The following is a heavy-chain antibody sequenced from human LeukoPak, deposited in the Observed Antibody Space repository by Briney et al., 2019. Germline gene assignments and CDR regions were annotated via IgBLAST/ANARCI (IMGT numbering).Heavy chain of an antibody. CDR1: GDSISSSSYY. Sequence: SETLSLTCTVSGDSISSSSYYWGWGRQPPAKGLGWIGSIYYSGSTYYNPSLKSRVTISVDTSKNQFSLKLSSVTAADTAVYYCARDRSSSWYGDYWGQGTLVTVSS. J-gene: IGHJ4*02. D-gene: IGHD6-13*01. CDR2: IYYSGST. V-gene: IGHV4-39*07. CDR3: ARDRSSSWYGDY.